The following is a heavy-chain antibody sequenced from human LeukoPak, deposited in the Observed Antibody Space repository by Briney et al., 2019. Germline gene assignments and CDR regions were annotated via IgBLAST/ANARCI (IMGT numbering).Heavy chain of an antibody. V-gene: IGHV3-7*01. CDR3: ARRAGAYSHPYDY. Sequence: GGSLRLSCAASGFTFSSYWMSWVRQTPGKGLEWVANIKQDGSEKYYVDSVKGRFTISRDNAKNSLYLQMNSLRAEDTAVYYCARRAGAYSHPYDYWGQGTLVTVSS. CDR1: GFTFSSYW. CDR2: IKQDGSEK. D-gene: IGHD4/OR15-4a*01. J-gene: IGHJ4*02.